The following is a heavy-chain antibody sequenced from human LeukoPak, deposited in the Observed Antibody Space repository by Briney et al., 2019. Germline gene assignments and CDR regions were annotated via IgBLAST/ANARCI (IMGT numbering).Heavy chain of an antibody. J-gene: IGHJ4*02. CDR2: INWNGGRI. Sequence: PGGSLRLCWAVCGFTFDDYGMSWVREAPVRGLEWVSGINWNGGRIGYADSVKGRFTISRGNVKNSLYLQMNSLRAEDTALYYCARGRSTFDYWGQGTLVTVSS. CDR3: ARGRSTFDY. D-gene: IGHD2-2*01. CDR1: GFTFDDYG. V-gene: IGHV3-20*04.